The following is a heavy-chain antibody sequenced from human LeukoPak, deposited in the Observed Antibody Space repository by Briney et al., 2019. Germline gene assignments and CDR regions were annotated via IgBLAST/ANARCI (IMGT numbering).Heavy chain of an antibody. CDR2: IYYSGST. Sequence: PSETLSLTCTVSGGSISSSSYYWGWIRQPPGKGLEWIGSIYYSGSTYYNPSLKSRVTMSVDTSKNQFSLKLSSVTAADTAVYYCARQNSGALYYWGQGTLVTVSS. J-gene: IGHJ4*02. CDR3: ARQNSGALYY. D-gene: IGHD1-26*01. CDR1: GGSISSSSYY. V-gene: IGHV4-39*01.